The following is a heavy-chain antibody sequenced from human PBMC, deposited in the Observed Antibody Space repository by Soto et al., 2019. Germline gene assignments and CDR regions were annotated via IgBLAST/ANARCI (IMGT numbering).Heavy chain of an antibody. CDR2: ISWDGGST. CDR1: GFTFDDYT. D-gene: IGHD2-2*02. CDR3: AKSEYPEGPFDY. J-gene: IGHJ4*02. V-gene: IGHV3-43*01. Sequence: GGSLRLSCAASGFTFDDYTMHWVRQAPGKGLEWVSLISWDGGSTYYADSVKGRFTISRDNSKNSLYLQMNSLRTEDTALYYCAKSEYPEGPFDYWGQGTLVTVSS.